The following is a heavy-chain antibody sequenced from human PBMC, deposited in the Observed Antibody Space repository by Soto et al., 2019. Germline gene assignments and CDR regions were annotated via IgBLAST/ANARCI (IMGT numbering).Heavy chain of an antibody. Sequence: ASVKVSCKGSGYTFTGYYIHWVRQAPGQGLEWMGWINPNSGGTNYAQKFQGRVTMTRDTPITTAYMKVSRLRSDDTAVYYCARDSSRTATYASGSYYSGYYYTMDVWGHGTTVTVSS. D-gene: IGHD3-10*01. V-gene: IGHV1-2*02. CDR2: INPNSGGT. J-gene: IGHJ6*02. CDR1: GYTFTGYY. CDR3: ARDSSRTATYASGSYYSGYYYTMDV.